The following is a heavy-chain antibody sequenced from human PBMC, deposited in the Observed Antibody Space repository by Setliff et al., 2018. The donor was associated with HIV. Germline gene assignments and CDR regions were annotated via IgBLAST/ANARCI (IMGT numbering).Heavy chain of an antibody. CDR1: GGSISNYY. J-gene: IGHJ1*01. CDR3: ARVPSSQNPLYFQH. V-gene: IGHV4-59*12. CDR2: IYPIGSP. D-gene: IGHD2-2*01. Sequence: PSETLSLTCTVSGGSISNYYWSWIRQPPGKGLEWIGYIYPIGSPDFPSGNTVYNPSFRSRVTLSVDTSKNQFSLKLSSVTAADTAVYYCARVPSSQNPLYFQHWGQGTLVTVSS.